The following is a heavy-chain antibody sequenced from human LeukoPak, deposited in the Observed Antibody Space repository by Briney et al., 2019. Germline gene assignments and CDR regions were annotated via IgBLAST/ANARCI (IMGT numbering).Heavy chain of an antibody. J-gene: IGHJ5*02. CDR2: INHSGST. CDR3: ARAXGXXXLGGGWFDP. CDR1: GGSFSGYY. Sequence: SETLSLTCAVYGGSFSGYYWSWIRQPPGKGLEWIGEINHSGSTNYNPSLKSRVTISVDTSKNQFSLKLSSVTAADTAVYYCARAXGXXXLGGGWFDPWGQGTLVTVS. V-gene: IGHV4-34*01. D-gene: IGHD2-15*01.